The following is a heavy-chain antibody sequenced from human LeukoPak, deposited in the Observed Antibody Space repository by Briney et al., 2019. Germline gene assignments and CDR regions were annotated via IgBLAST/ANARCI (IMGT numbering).Heavy chain of an antibody. CDR2: ISSNGGST. D-gene: IGHD3-10*01. Sequence: GGSLRLSCAASGFTFSSYAMHWVRQAPGKGLEYVSAISSNGGSTYYANSVKGGFTISRDNSKNTLYLQMGSLRAEDMAVYYCARDLMVRGVITHSFDYWGQGTLVTVSS. CDR1: GFTFSSYA. J-gene: IGHJ4*02. CDR3: ARDLMVRGVITHSFDY. V-gene: IGHV3-64*01.